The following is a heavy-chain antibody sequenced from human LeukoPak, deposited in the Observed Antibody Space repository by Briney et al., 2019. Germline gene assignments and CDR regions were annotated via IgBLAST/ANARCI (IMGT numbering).Heavy chain of an antibody. CDR2: LFYSGST. Sequence: SSETLSLTCTVSGGSISSYYWSWVRQPPGKGLEWIAYLFYSGSTDYNPSLESRVTISVDTSKNQFSLKLRSVTAADTAVYYCATVAVIRGVTYFDYWGQGTLVTVSS. J-gene: IGHJ4*02. D-gene: IGHD3-10*01. CDR1: GGSISSYY. V-gene: IGHV4-59*01. CDR3: ATVAVIRGVTYFDY.